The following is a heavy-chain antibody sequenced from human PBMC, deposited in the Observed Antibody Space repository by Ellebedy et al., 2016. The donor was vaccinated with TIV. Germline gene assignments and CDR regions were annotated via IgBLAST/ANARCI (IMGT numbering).Heavy chain of an antibody. CDR3: ARDRYSSSSSRANWFDP. CDR2: INPNSGGT. V-gene: IGHV1-2*02. J-gene: IGHJ5*02. D-gene: IGHD6-6*01. CDR1: GYTFTGYY. Sequence: ASVKVSCKASGYTFTGYYMHWVRQAPGQGLEWMGWINPNSGGTNYAQKFQGRVTMTRDTSISTAYMELSRLRSDDTAVYYGARDRYSSSSSRANWFDPWGQGTLVTVSS.